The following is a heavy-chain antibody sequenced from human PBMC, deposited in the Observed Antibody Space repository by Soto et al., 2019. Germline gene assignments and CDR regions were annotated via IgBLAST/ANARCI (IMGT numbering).Heavy chain of an antibody. D-gene: IGHD3-22*01. CDR1: GYALTELS. V-gene: IGHV1-24*01. CDR2: FDPEDGET. Sequence: ASVKVSCKVSGYALTELSMHWVRQAPGKGLEWMGGFDPEDGETIYAQKFQGRVTMTEDTSTDTAYMELSSLRSEDTAVYYFATGFTHYYDSSGYYYFDYWGQGTLVTVSS. J-gene: IGHJ4*02. CDR3: ATGFTHYYDSSGYYYFDY.